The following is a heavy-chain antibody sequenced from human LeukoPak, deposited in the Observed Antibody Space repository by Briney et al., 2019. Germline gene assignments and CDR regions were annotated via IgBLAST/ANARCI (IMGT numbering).Heavy chain of an antibody. CDR1: GYTFTSYD. CDR3: ARVKLGYCSSTSCYGWFDP. CDR2: MNPNSGNT. J-gene: IGHJ5*02. D-gene: IGHD2-2*01. V-gene: IGHV1-8*03. Sequence: SVKVSCKASGYTFTSYDINWVRQATGQGLEWMGWMNPNSGNTGYAQKFQGRVTITRNTSISTAYMELSSLRSEDTAVYYCARVKLGYCSSTSCYGWFDPWGQGTLVTVSS.